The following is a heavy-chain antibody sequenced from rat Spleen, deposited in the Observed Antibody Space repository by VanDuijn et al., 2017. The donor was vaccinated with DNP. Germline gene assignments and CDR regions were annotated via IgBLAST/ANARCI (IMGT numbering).Heavy chain of an antibody. CDR3: ARHEDYSSYIYGFAY. V-gene: IGHV5-17*01. Sequence: EVQLVESGGGLVQPGRSLKLSCATSGFTFSHYAMAWVRQAPKTGLEWVATISYDGTRTYYRDSVRGRFTLSRDNAKRTLYLQMDSLRSEDTATYYCARHEDYSSYIYGFAYWGQGTLVTVSS. D-gene: IGHD1-2*01. CDR1: GFTFSHYA. J-gene: IGHJ3*01. CDR2: ISYDGTRT.